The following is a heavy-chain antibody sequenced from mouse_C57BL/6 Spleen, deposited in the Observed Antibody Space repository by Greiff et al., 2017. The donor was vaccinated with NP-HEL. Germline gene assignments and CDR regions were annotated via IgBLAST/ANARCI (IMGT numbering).Heavy chain of an antibody. CDR1: GYAFSSSW. D-gene: IGHD1-1*01. CDR2: IYPGDGDT. J-gene: IGHJ3*01. Sequence: QVQLQQSGPELVKPGASVKISCKASGYAFSSSWMNWVKQRPGKGLEWIGRIYPGDGDTNYNGKFKGKATLTADKSSSTAYMQLSSLTSEDSAVYFCARWGPPDGSSYGAWFAYWGQGTLVTVSA. CDR3: ARWGPPDGSSYGAWFAY. V-gene: IGHV1-82*01.